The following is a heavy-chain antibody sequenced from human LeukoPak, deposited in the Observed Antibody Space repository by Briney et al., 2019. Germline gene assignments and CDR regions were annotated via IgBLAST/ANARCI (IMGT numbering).Heavy chain of an antibody. J-gene: IGHJ5*02. CDR1: GFTFSSYA. CDR2: ISASGGTT. CDR3: ARDIRGSGNYGWFDP. V-gene: IGHV3-23*01. Sequence: GGSLRLSCVVSGFTFSSYAMSWGRQAPGKGLEWVASISASGGTTSYLDSVRGRFTISRDNSKNTLYLQMNSLRAEDTAIYSCARDIRGSGNYGWFDPWGQGTLVTVSS. D-gene: IGHD3-10*01.